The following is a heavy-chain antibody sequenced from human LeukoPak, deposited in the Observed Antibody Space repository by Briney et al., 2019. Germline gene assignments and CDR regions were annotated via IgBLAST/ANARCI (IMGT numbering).Heavy chain of an antibody. Sequence: PSETLSLTCTVSGGSISSSSYYWGWIRQPPGKGLEWIGSIYYSGSTYYNPSLKSRVTISVDTSKNQFSLRLSSVTAADTAVYYCARDRVISGYEPYDYWGQGTLVTVSS. CDR1: GGSISSSSYY. CDR3: ARDRVISGYEPYDY. V-gene: IGHV4-39*07. D-gene: IGHD5-12*01. CDR2: IYYSGST. J-gene: IGHJ4*02.